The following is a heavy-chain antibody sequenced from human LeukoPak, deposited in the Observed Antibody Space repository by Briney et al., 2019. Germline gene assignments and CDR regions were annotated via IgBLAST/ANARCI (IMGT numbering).Heavy chain of an antibody. V-gene: IGHV4-34*01. J-gene: IGHJ4*02. CDR2: INHSGST. CDR1: GGSFSGYY. D-gene: IGHD4-17*01. Sequence: SETLSLTCAVYGGSFSGYYWSWIRQPPGEGLEWIGEINHSGSTNYNPSLKSRVTISVDTSKNQFSLKLSSVTAADTAVYYCARGRGFTVTTRFDYWGQGTLVTVSS. CDR3: ARGRGFTVTTRFDY.